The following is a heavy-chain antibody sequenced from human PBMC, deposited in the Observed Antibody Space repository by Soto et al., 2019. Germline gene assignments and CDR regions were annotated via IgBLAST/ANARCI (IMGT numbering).Heavy chain of an antibody. V-gene: IGHV1-2*02. CDR3: ARAYGSGTLGPGY. CDR1: GYTFTGYY. J-gene: IGHJ4*02. Sequence: ASVKVSCKASGYTFTGYYMHWVRQAPGQGLEWMGWINPNSGGTNYAQKFQGRVTMTRDTSISTAHMELSRLRSDDTAVYYCARAYGSGTLGPGYWGQGTLVTRLL. CDR2: INPNSGGT. D-gene: IGHD3-10*01.